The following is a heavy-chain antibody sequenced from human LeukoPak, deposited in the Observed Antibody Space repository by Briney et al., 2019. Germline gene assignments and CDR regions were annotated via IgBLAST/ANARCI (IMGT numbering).Heavy chain of an antibody. CDR2: INREGTKT. D-gene: IGHD6-13*01. CDR1: VCTFTSFL. J-gene: IGHJ5*02. V-gene: IGHV3-7*01. Sequence: PGCSLRLSFASSVCTFTSFLMTWVRQSPGKGLEGVANINREGTKTTYVDSVKGRFTISRDNAKNSLFLHMSSLRAEDTAVYYCATAPAAADSSWGQGTLVAVSS. CDR3: ATAPAAADSS.